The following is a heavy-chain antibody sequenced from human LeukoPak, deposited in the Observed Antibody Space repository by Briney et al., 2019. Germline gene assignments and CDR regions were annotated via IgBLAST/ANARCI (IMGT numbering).Heavy chain of an antibody. CDR2: ISYDGSNK. CDR1: GFTFSSYA. D-gene: IGHD3-9*01. Sequence: PGGSLRLSCAASGFTFSSYAMHWVRQAPGKGLEWVAVISYDGSNKYYADSVKGRFTISRDNSKNTLYLQMNSLRAEDTAVHYCAREGGDLTGYYKAFDYWGQGTLVTVSS. CDR3: AREGGDLTGYYKAFDY. J-gene: IGHJ4*02. V-gene: IGHV3-30*04.